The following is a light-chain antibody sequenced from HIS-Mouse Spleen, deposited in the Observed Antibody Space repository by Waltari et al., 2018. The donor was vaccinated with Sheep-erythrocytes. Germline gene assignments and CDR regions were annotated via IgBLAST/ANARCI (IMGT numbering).Light chain of an antibody. V-gene: IGLV3-1*01. CDR3: QAWDSSTAVV. CDR2: QNS. Sequence: SYELTQPPSASVPPGQASSLTCSGDKLADKYACWYQQKPGQSPVLVIYQNSKRPSGIPERFSSSNSGNTATLTISGTQAMDEADYYCQAWDSSTAVVFGGGTKLTVL. CDR1: KLADKY. J-gene: IGLJ2*01.